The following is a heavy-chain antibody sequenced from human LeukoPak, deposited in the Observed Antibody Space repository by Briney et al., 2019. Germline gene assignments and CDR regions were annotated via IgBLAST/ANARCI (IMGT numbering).Heavy chain of an antibody. CDR2: ISWNSGSI. CDR1: GFTFDDYA. V-gene: IGHV3-9*01. D-gene: IGHD3-10*01. J-gene: IGHJ4*02. CDR3: AKGSAVVRGVNICYFDY. Sequence: GGSLRLSCAASGFTFDDYAMHWVRQAPGKGLEWVSGISWNSGSIGYADSVKGRSTISRDNAKNSLYLQMNSLRAEDTALYYCAKGSAVVRGVNICYFDYWGQGTLVTVSS.